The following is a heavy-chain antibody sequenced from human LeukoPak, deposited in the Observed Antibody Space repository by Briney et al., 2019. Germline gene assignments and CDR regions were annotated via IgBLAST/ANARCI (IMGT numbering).Heavy chain of an antibody. J-gene: IGHJ4*02. V-gene: IGHV4-30-2*01. CDR2: IYHSGST. Sequence: PSQTLPLTCAVSGGSIGSGDYSWSWIRQPPGKGLEWIGYIYHSGSTYYNPSLKSRVTISVDTSKNQFSLKLSSVTAADTAVYYCAREECGYSSHFDYWGQGTLVTVSS. D-gene: IGHD5-18*01. CDR3: AREECGYSSHFDY. CDR1: GGSIGSGDYS.